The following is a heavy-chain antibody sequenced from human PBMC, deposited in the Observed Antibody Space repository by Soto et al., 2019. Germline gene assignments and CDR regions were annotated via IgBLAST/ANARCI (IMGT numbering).Heavy chain of an antibody. J-gene: IGHJ3*02. V-gene: IGHV5-10-1*01. CDR1: GYSYTSYW. D-gene: IGHD5-18*01. CDR2: IDPSDSYT. CDR3: ASKVQLWLNAAFDI. Sequence: GESLKISCKGSGYSYTSYWISWVRQMPGKGLEWMGRIDPSDSYTNYSPSFQGHVTISADKSISTAHLQWSSQKASDTAMYYCASKVQLWLNAAFDIRGQGTMVTVSA.